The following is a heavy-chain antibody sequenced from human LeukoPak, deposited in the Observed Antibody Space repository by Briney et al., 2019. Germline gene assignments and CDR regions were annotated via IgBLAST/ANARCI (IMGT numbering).Heavy chain of an antibody. CDR1: GFTFGTYW. V-gene: IGHV3-74*01. D-gene: IGHD1-14*01. J-gene: IGHJ4*02. CDR3: AKATGYLL. Sequence: GGSLRLSCGASGFTFGTYWMHWVRQAPGKGLVWVSGINSDGGTTTYADSVKGRFTISRDNAKNTLYLQMNNLRAEDTAIYYCAKATGYLLWGQGTLVTVSS. CDR2: INSDGGTT.